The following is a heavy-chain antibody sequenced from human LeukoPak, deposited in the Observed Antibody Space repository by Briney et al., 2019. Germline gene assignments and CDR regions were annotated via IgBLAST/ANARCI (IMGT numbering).Heavy chain of an antibody. J-gene: IGHJ4*02. V-gene: IGHV3-23*01. CDR2: ISGSGGST. CDR1: GFTFSSYS. D-gene: IGHD3-22*01. Sequence: GGSLRLSCAASGFTFSSYSMNWVRQAPGKGLEWVSTISGSGGSTYYADSVKGRFTISRDKSKNTLYLQMNSLRAEDTAVYYCAEDAYYYDSSGYLDYWGQGTLVTVSS. CDR3: AEDAYYYDSSGYLDY.